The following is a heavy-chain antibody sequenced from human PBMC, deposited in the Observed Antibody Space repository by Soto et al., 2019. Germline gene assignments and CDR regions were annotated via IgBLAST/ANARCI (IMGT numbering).Heavy chain of an antibody. CDR3: ANLLWFGDRVN. CDR1: GFTFSNYA. D-gene: IGHD3-10*01. Sequence: EVQLLESGGGLVQPGGSLRLSCAASGFTFSNYALSWVRQAPGKGLEWVSAVSGGGGSPYYADSVKGRFTNSTDNSKNTLYLHMNSLRAEDTAIYYCANLLWFGDRVNWGQGTLVTVSS. CDR2: VSGGGGSP. J-gene: IGHJ4*02. V-gene: IGHV3-23*01.